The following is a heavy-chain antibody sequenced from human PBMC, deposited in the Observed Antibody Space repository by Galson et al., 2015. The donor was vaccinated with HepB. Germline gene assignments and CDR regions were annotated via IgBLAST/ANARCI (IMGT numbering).Heavy chain of an antibody. D-gene: IGHD5-12*01. J-gene: IGHJ4*02. CDR1: GYTLTKLS. CDR2: FDPEDGET. V-gene: IGHV1-24*01. Sequence: SVKVSCKVSGYTLTKLSMHWVRQAPGKGLEWMGGFDPEDGETIYAQKFQGRVTMTEDTSTDTAYMELSSLRAEDTAVYYCARGGYTGYALGFWGQGTLVTVSS. CDR3: ARGGYTGYALGF.